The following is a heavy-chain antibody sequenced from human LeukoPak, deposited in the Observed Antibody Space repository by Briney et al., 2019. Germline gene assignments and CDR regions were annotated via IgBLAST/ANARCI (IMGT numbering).Heavy chain of an antibody. V-gene: IGHV5-51*01. J-gene: IGHJ4*02. Sequence: RGESLTISCRTSGYTFTNYWIGWVRQRPGKGLEWMGIMWPGDSDTRYSPSFQGQVTISADKSITTAYLQWSRLKASDTAIYYCARRAVQVPYGFDYWGQGTLVTVSP. CDR2: MWPGDSDT. CDR3: ARRAVQVPYGFDY. CDR1: GYTFTNYW. D-gene: IGHD3-10*01.